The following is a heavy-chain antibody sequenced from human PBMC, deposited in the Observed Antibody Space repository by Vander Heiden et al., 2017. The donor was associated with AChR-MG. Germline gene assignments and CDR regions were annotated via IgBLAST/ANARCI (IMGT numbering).Heavy chain of an antibody. D-gene: IGHD6-13*01. Sequence: QVQLVESGGGVVQPGRSLRLSCAASGFTFSSYGMHWVRQAPGKGLEWVAVISYDGSNKYYADSVKGRFTISRDNSKNTLYLQMNSLRAEDTAVYYCAKDLRRQQLPPTTGAFDIWGQGTMVTVSS. CDR2: ISYDGSNK. J-gene: IGHJ3*02. V-gene: IGHV3-30*18. CDR3: AKDLRRQQLPPTTGAFDI. CDR1: GFTFSSYG.